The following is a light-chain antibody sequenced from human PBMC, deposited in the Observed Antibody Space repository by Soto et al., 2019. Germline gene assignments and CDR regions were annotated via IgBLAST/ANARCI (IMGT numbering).Light chain of an antibody. CDR1: NIRSKS. Sequence: ELTQPPSVSVAPGQTARITCAGNNIRSKSVHWYQQRPGQAPVVVVYEDSDRPSGIPERFSGSNPGNTATLTISRVEVGDEADYYCQVWDNGGGPPYVFGHGTKVTVL. CDR3: QVWDNGGGPPYV. V-gene: IGLV3-21*02. CDR2: EDS. J-gene: IGLJ1*01.